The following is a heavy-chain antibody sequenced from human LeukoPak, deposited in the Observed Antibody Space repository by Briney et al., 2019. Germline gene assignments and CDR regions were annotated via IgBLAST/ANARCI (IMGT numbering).Heavy chain of an antibody. CDR1: GGSISSYY. J-gene: IGHJ4*02. CDR2: IYTSGST. CDR3: ARDSQSRGAFDY. V-gene: IGHV4-4*07. D-gene: IGHD4-17*01. Sequence: SETLSLTCTVSGGSISSYYWSWIRQPAGKGLEWIGRIYTSGSTNYNPSLKSRVTMSVDTSKDQFSLKLSSVTAADTAVYYCARDSQSRGAFDYWGQGTLVTVSS.